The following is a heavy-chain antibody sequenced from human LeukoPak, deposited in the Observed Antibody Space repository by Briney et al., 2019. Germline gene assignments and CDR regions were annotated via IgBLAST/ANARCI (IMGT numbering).Heavy chain of an antibody. CDR2: VFYDGDT. J-gene: IGHJ3*02. CDR1: GDSISSYY. D-gene: IGHD5-24*01. CDR3: AREEMAATPWRIGAFDI. Sequence: PSETLSLTCTVSGDSISSYYWSWIRQPPGKGLEWIGYVFYDGDTTSNPSLKSRVTISVDTSKNQFSLRLTSVTAADTAVYYCAREEMAATPWRIGAFDIWGHGTMVTVSS. V-gene: IGHV4-59*01.